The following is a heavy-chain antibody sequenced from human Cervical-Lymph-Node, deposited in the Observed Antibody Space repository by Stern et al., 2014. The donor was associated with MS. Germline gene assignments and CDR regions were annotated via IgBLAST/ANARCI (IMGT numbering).Heavy chain of an antibody. CDR3: ARLGSGYDSSYLDF. Sequence: QVQLVESGSEVMKPGSSVKVSCKVSGVTFSTDKISWVRQAPGQGLEWMWGISRIFGAADYAQKFQARVAIIADESTSEVHMELSSLRSEDTSVYYCARLGSGYDSSYLDFWGQGTLVTVSS. J-gene: IGHJ4*02. D-gene: IGHD5-12*01. V-gene: IGHV1-69*01. CDR1: GVTFSTDK. CDR2: ISRIFGAA.